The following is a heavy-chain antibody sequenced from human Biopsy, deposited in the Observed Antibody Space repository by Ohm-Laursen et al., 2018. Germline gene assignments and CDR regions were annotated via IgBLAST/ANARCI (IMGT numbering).Heavy chain of an antibody. CDR3: ARIPILVVPAAIVYRHRRHLQGLDV. CDR2: IDWDEAK. V-gene: IGHV2-70*16. Sequence: TQTLTLTSTLSGFSLNTRGMSVPWIRQPPGKALEWLARIDWDEAKFYSESLKTRLTISKGTSENHVVLTLSDVAPVDTATYYCARIPILVVPAAIVYRHRRHLQGLDVWGQGTTVIVSS. CDR1: GFSLNTRGMS. D-gene: IGHD2-2*02. J-gene: IGHJ6*02.